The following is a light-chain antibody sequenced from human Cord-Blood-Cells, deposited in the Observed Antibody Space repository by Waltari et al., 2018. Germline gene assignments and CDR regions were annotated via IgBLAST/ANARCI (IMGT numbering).Light chain of an antibody. CDR1: QSVLYSSNNKNY. CDR2: WAS. CDR3: QQYYSTPQLT. J-gene: IGKJ4*01. Sequence: DIVMTQSPDSLAVSLGERATINCKSSQSVLYSSNNKNYLAWYQQKPGQPPKLLICWASTRESGVPDRFSGSGSGTDFTLTISSLQAEDVAVYYCQQYYSTPQLTFGGGTKVEIK. V-gene: IGKV4-1*01.